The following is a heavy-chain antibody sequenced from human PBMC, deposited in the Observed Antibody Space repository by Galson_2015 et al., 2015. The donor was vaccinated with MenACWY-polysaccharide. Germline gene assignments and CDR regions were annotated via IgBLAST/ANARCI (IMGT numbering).Heavy chain of an antibody. CDR2: IYYSGST. CDR3: ARQGGFLEWSNYYYYGMDV. CDR1: GGSISSSSYY. V-gene: IGHV4-39*01. J-gene: IGHJ6*02. D-gene: IGHD3-3*01. Sequence: ETLSLTCTVSGGSISSSSYYWGWIRQPPGQGLEWIGRIYYSGSTYYNPSLKSRVTISVDTSKKQFSLKLSSVTAADTAVYYCARQGGFLEWSNYYYYGMDVWGQGTTVTVSS.